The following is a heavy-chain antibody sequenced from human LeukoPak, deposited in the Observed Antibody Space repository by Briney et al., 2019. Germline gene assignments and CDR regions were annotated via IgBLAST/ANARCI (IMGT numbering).Heavy chain of an antibody. CDR2: IRNKGYGGTT. CDR3: TRPYYGSGSYYDYFDY. V-gene: IGHV3-71*01. D-gene: IGHD3-10*01. Sequence: GGSLRLSCAASGFTVSDYYMTWVRQAPGKGLEWVGVIRNKGYGGTTEYAASAKGRFTISRDDSKGIAYLQMNSLKTEDTAVYYCTRPYYGSGSYYDYFDYWGQGTLVTVSS. CDR1: GFTVSDYY. J-gene: IGHJ4*02.